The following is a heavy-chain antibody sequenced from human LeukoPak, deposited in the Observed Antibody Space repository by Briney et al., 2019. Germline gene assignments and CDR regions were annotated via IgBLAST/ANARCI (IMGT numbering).Heavy chain of an antibody. D-gene: IGHD6-6*01. CDR1: GYMFSNYW. J-gene: IGHJ4*02. CDR2: IYPGDSDT. Sequence: GESLKISCKGSGYMFSNYWIGWVRQMPGKSLEWMGTIYPGDSDTTYSPSLQGQVTISADKSISTAYLQWNSLKASDTAMYFCARQTSSSSRVDFWGQGILVTVSS. V-gene: IGHV5-51*01. CDR3: ARQTSSSSRVDF.